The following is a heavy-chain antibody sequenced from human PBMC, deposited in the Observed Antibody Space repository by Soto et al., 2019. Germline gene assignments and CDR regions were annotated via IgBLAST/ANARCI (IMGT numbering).Heavy chain of an antibody. V-gene: IGHV1-2*02. CDR1: GYTFTGYY. CDR3: ARDSRFLEWLPDY. D-gene: IGHD3-3*01. Sequence: EASVKVSCKASGYTFTGYYMHWVRQAPGQGLEWMGWINPNSGGTNYAQKFQGRVTMTRDTSISTAYMELSRLRSDDTAVYYCARDSRFLEWLPDYWGQGTLVTVSS. CDR2: INPNSGGT. J-gene: IGHJ4*02.